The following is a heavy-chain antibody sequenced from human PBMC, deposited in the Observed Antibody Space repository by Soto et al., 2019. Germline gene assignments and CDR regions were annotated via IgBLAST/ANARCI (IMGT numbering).Heavy chain of an antibody. D-gene: IGHD3-22*01. Sequence: ASVKVSCKVSGYTLTELSMHWVRQAPGKGLEWMGGFDPEDGETIYAQKFQGRVTMTEDTSTDTAYMELSSLRSEDTAVYYCATSYDSTAPSDYWGQGTLVTVSS. J-gene: IGHJ4*02. CDR2: FDPEDGET. CDR3: ATSYDSTAPSDY. V-gene: IGHV1-24*01. CDR1: GYTLTELS.